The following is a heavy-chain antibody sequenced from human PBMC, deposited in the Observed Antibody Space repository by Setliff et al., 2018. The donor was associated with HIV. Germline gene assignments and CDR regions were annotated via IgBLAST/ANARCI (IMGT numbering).Heavy chain of an antibody. V-gene: IGHV4-4*08. CDR3: ARDRKVLYGQGLDSYMDV. Sequence: LSLTCSVSGVFLETYYWTWVRQSPGTGLEWIGFSQTTGNTKYNPSLRRRVSIFFDSPKNQFSLSLQSVTAADSAVYYCARDRKVLYGQGLDSYMDVWGKGATVTVSS. CDR1: GVFLETYY. D-gene: IGHD3-10*01. J-gene: IGHJ6*04. CDR2: SQTTGNT.